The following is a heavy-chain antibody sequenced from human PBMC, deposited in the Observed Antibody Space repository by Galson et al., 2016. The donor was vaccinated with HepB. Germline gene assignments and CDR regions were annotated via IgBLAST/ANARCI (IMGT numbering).Heavy chain of an antibody. D-gene: IGHD2/OR15-2a*01. CDR2: IHYSGTT. Sequence: SETLSLTCTVSGGSISNFYWSWIRQPPGKGLEWIAYIHYSGTTNCNPSLKSRVTISKDTSKNQFSLKLSSLTAADTAVYYFARGGPTSYSPRNWFDRWGQGTLVTVSS. J-gene: IGHJ5*02. CDR3: ARGGPTSYSPRNWFDR. V-gene: IGHV4-59*01. CDR1: GGSISNFY.